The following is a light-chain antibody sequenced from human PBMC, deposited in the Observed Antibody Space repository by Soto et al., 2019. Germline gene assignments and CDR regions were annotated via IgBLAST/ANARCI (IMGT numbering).Light chain of an antibody. J-gene: IGKJ2*01. Sequence: DIVMTQSPDSLAVSLGERATINCKSSQSVLYSSNNKKYLAWYQQKPGQPPKLLIYWASTRESGVPDRVSGSGSGTDFTLTISSLQAEDVAVYYFQQYYSTPYTFGQGTKLEIK. CDR1: QSVLYSSNNKKY. CDR2: WAS. CDR3: QQYYSTPYT. V-gene: IGKV4-1*01.